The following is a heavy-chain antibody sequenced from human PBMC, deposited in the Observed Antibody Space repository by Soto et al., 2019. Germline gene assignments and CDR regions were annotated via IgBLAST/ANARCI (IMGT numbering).Heavy chain of an antibody. CDR1: GFTFWGYA. J-gene: IGHJ4*02. Sequence: VQLLESGGGLVQPGGSLRLSCAASGFTFWGYAMSWVRQPPGKGLEWVPSINGRGDDTYYADSVRGRFTISRDNSKNPLYLQIDNLRADDTAMLYCAKSSPQSSAWAHWDYWGQGTLVTVSS. CDR2: INGRGDDT. V-gene: IGHV3-23*01. D-gene: IGHD1-26*01. CDR3: AKSSPQSSAWAHWDY.